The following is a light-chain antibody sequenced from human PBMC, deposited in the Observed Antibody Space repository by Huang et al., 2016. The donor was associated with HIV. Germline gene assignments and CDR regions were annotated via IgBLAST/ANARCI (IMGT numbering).Light chain of an antibody. CDR2: GAS. CDR3: QQYNNWPPLLT. CDR1: ESVSSS. J-gene: IGKJ4*01. Sequence: EIVMTQSPVTLSVSPGERVILSCRASESVSSSLAWYQQKPGQAPRLLIYGASTRASGVPPRFSGSGSGTEFTLTISSLQSADFAVYYCQQYNNWPPLLTFGGGTKVEIK. V-gene: IGKV3-15*01.